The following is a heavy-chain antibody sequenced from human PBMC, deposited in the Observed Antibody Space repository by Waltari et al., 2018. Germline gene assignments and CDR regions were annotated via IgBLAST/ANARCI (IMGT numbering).Heavy chain of an antibody. CDR3: ARNRDSSGYLGDIDY. Sequence: QITLKESGPTLVKPTQTLTLTCTFSGFSLSTSGVGVAWIRQPPGKALEWLALIYWNDDKRYSPSLKSRLTITKDTSKNQVVLTMTNMDPVDTATYYCARNRDSSGYLGDIDYWGQGTLVTVSS. CDR1: GFSLSTSGVG. CDR2: IYWNDDK. J-gene: IGHJ4*02. V-gene: IGHV2-5*01. D-gene: IGHD3-22*01.